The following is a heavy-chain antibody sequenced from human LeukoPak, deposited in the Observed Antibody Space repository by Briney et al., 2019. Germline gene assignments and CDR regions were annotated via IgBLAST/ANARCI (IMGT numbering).Heavy chain of an antibody. J-gene: IGHJ4*02. Sequence: GGSLRLSCRGSGFAFGNYGMNWVRQAPGKGLEWISYIGIDSGNTNYADSVKGRFTISGDKAKNSLYLQMNSLRVEDTAVYYCARDYKYAFDNWGQGTLVTVSS. V-gene: IGHV3-48*01. CDR2: IGIDSGNT. D-gene: IGHD5-24*01. CDR1: GFAFGNYG. CDR3: ARDYKYAFDN.